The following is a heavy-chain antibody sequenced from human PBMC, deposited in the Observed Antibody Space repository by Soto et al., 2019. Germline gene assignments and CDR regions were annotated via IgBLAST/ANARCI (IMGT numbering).Heavy chain of an antibody. CDR3: ARVNYYESSGHVSD. V-gene: IGHV1-69*06. CDR1: GGTFSSYV. CDR2: IIPIFGTA. Sequence: QVQLVQSGAEVKKPGSSVKVSCKASGGTFSSYVISWVRQAPGQGLEWMGGIIPIFGTANYAQKFQGRVTTTADKSTSTAYMELSSLRSEDTAVYYCARVNYYESSGHVSDWGQGTLVTVSS. J-gene: IGHJ4*02. D-gene: IGHD3-22*01.